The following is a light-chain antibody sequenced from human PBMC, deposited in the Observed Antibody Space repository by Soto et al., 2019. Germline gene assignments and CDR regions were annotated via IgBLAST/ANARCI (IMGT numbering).Light chain of an antibody. CDR1: QTIHNF. J-gene: IGKJ2*01. CDR2: AAS. CDR3: QESFSPLYT. V-gene: IGKV1-39*01. Sequence: DIPLTQSPSSLSASVGDRVTITCRASQTIHNFLNWYQQTPGKAPKLLIYAASILRGGVPSRFSGGGSGTDFTLTINSLQPEDFATYYCQESFSPLYTFGRGTMLDI.